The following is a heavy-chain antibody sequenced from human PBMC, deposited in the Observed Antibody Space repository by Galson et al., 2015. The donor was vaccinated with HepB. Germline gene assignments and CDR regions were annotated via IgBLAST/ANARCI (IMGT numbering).Heavy chain of an antibody. CDR3: ARETPDTYYFDY. CDR2: IFAGGGGT. Sequence: SVKVSCKASGYTLTNYHFHWVRQAPGQGPEWMGKIFAGGGGTRPAERFQGGVTLTRDSSTSTIYMEVNSLTSDDTAVYYCARETPDTYYFDYWGQGTLVTVSS. D-gene: IGHD2-15*01. J-gene: IGHJ4*02. CDR1: GYTLTNYH. V-gene: IGHV1-46*01.